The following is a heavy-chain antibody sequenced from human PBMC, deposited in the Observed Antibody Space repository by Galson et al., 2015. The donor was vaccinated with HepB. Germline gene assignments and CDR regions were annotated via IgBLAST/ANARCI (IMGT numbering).Heavy chain of an antibody. CDR1: GFTFSDYY. CDR2: ISSSSSYT. Sequence: SLRLSCAASGFTFSDYYMSWIRQAPGKGLEWVSYISSSSSYTNYADSVKGRFTISRDNAKNSLYLQMNSLRAEDTAVYYCARISHGLHYFDYWGQGTLVTVSS. J-gene: IGHJ4*02. V-gene: IGHV3-11*03. CDR3: ARISHGLHYFDY. D-gene: IGHD3-10*01.